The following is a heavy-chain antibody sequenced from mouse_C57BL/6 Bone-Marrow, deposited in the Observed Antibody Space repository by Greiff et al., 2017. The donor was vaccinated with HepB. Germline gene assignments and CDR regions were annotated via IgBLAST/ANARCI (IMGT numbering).Heavy chain of an antibody. CDR1: GFNIKDDY. J-gene: IGHJ3*01. Sequence: DVKLQESGAELVRPGASVKLSCTASGFNIKDDYMHWVKQRPEQGLEWIGWIDPENGDTEYASKFQGKATITADTSSNTAYLQLSSLTSEDTAVYYCTIYPRGYFFFAYWGQGTLVTVSA. D-gene: IGHD2-3*01. V-gene: IGHV14-4*01. CDR2: IDPENGDT. CDR3: TIYPRGYFFFAY.